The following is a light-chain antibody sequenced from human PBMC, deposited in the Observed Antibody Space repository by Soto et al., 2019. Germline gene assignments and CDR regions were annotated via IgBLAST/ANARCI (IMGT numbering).Light chain of an antibody. CDR1: QVIGSRY. Sequence: EIVMTQSPGTLSLSPGERATISCRASQVIGSRYLAWYHQKSGQAPRLLIYGASSRATVIPDRFSGSGSGTDFTLNLSRLEPEDFGVYYCQQFGSSIPHTFGQGTKLEI. J-gene: IGKJ2*01. CDR3: QQFGSSIPHT. CDR2: GAS. V-gene: IGKV3-20*01.